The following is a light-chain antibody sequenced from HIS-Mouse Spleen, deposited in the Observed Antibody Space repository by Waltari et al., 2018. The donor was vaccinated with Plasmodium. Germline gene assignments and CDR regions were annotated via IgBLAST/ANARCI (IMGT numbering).Light chain of an antibody. CDR2: EVS. V-gene: IGLV2-8*01. Sequence: QSALTQPPSASGSPGQSVTISCTGTSSYVGGSNYVPWYQPHPGKAPKLMIYEVSKRPSGVPDRFSGSKSGNTASLTVSGLQAEDEADYYCSSYAGSNNLVFGGGTKLTVL. CDR3: SSYAGSNNLV. J-gene: IGLJ2*01. CDR1: SSYVGGSNY.